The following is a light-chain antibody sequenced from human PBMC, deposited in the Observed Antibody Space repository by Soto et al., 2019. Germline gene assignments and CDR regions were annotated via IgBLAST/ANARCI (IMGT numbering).Light chain of an antibody. CDR3: QQYSSDSPYT. J-gene: IGKJ2*01. CDR2: EAS. CDR1: QTVYSW. Sequence: DIQMTQSPSTVSASVGDRVTITCRASQTVYSWLAWYQQKPGKAPKLLISEASTLQSGVPSRFAGSGSGTEFTLVISRLQPDDFATYYCQQYSSDSPYTFGQGTKVEI. V-gene: IGKV1-5*03.